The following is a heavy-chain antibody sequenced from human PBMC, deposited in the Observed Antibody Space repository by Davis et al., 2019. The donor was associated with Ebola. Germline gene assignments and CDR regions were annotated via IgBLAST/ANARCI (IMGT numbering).Heavy chain of an antibody. V-gene: IGHV3-30*18. CDR3: AKDYLDY. J-gene: IGHJ4*02. CDR1: GFTFSSYG. Sequence: GGSLRLSSAASGFTFSSYGMHWVRQAPGKGLEWVAVISYDGSNKYYADSVKGRFTISRDNSKNTLYLQMNSLRAEDTAVYYCAKDYLDYWGQGTLVIVSS. CDR2: ISYDGSNK.